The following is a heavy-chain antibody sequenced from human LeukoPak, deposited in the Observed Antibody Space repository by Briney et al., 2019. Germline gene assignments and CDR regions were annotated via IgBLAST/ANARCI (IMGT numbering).Heavy chain of an antibody. CDR1: GYSFTNFG. Sequence: ASVKVSCKTSGYSFTNFGITWVRQAPGQGLEWMGWINTNTGNPTYAQGFTGRFVFSLDTSVNTAYLQISSLKADDTAVYYCAKDGQDDSGTYLIPLNHWGQGTPVTVSS. J-gene: IGHJ5*02. CDR2: INTNTGNP. CDR3: AKDGQDDSGTYLIPLNH. D-gene: IGHD3-10*01. V-gene: IGHV7-4-1*02.